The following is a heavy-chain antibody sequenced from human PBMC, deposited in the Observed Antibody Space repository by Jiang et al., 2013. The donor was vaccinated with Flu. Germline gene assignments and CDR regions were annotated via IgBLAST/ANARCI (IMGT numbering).Heavy chain of an antibody. CDR1: GYSISSGYY. D-gene: IGHD3-10*01. V-gene: IGHV4-38-2*02. Sequence: GSGLVKPSETLSLTCTVSGYSISSGYYWGWIRQPPGKGLEWIGSIYHSGSTYYNPSLKSRVAISVDTSKNQFSLKLSSVTAADTAVYYRARDRTTMVQGAGYFDYWGQGTLVTVSS. CDR2: IYHSGST. CDR3: ARDRTTMVQGAGYFDY. J-gene: IGHJ4*02.